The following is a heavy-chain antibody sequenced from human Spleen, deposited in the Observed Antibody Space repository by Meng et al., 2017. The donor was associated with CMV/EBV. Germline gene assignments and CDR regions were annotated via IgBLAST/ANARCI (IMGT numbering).Heavy chain of an antibody. Sequence: SQTLSLTCAVSGGSITSSNWWSWVRRPPGKGLEWIGEVSDSGSANYNPSLKGRFTISRDNSKNTLYLQMNSLRAEDTAVYNCARDPDYTSSSFGDYWGQGTLVTVSS. J-gene: IGHJ4*02. D-gene: IGHD6-6*01. CDR2: VSDSGSA. V-gene: IGHV4-4*02. CDR3: ARDPDYTSSSFGDY. CDR1: GGSITSSNW.